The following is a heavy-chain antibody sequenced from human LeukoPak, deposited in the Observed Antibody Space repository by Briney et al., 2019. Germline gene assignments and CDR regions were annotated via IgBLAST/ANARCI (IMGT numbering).Heavy chain of an antibody. V-gene: IGHV1-2*02. Sequence: ASVKVSCKASGYTFTGYYMHWVRQAPGQGLEWMGWINPNSGGTNYAQKFQGRVTMTRDTSISTAYMELSRLRSDDAAVYYCARDRAARPYYYYYMDAWGKGTTVTVSS. CDR3: ARDRAARPYYYYYMDA. J-gene: IGHJ6*03. CDR2: INPNSGGT. D-gene: IGHD6-6*01. CDR1: GYTFTGYY.